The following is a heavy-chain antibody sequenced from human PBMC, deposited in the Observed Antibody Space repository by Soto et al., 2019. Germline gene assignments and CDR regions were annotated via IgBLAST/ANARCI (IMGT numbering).Heavy chain of an antibody. CDR3: ARVDGDYGYYYSMDV. CDR2: INSDGSST. D-gene: IGHD4-17*01. CDR1: GFTFSSYW. Sequence: EVQLVESGGGLVQPGGSLRLSCAASGFTFSSYWMHWVRQAPGKGLVWVSRINSDGSSTSYADSVKGRFTISRDNAKNTLYLQMNSLRAEDTAVYYCARVDGDYGYYYSMDVWGQGTTVTVSS. V-gene: IGHV3-74*01. J-gene: IGHJ6*02.